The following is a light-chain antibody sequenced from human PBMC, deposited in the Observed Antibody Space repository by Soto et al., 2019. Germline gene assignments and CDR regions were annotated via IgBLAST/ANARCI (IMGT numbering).Light chain of an antibody. CDR3: QQYNSYPPN. J-gene: IGKJ4*01. CDR1: QSIGNW. V-gene: IGKV1-5*01. CDR2: DAS. Sequence: DIQMTQSPSTLSASVGDRVTITCRASQSIGNWLAWYQQNPGKAPKXLIYDASSLESGVSSRFSGSGSGTEFALTISSLQADDFATYYCQQYNSYPPNFGGGTKVDIK.